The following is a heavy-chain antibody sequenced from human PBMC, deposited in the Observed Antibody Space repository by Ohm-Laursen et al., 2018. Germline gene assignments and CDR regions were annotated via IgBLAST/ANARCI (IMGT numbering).Heavy chain of an antibody. V-gene: IGHV4-61*01. D-gene: IGHD3-22*01. Sequence: SDTLSLTCTVSGGSVNSGSSYWSWIRQSPGKGLEWIGYIYNSGSTNYNPSLKSRVTLSVDTSKNQFSLKLSSVTAADTAVYYCARDDITMIVVPILWGQGTMVTVSS. CDR1: GGSVNSGSSY. CDR2: IYNSGST. CDR3: ARDDITMIVVPIL. J-gene: IGHJ3*01.